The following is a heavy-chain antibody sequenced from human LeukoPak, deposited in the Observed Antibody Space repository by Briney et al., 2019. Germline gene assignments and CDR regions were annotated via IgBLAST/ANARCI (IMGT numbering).Heavy chain of an antibody. D-gene: IGHD3-22*01. V-gene: IGHV1-2*02. Sequence: ASVKVSCKASGYTFTGYYMDWVRQAPGQGLEWMGWINPNSGGTNYAQKFQGRVTMTRDTSIRTAYMELSRLRSDDTAVYYCARARITMIVVVNELGCWGQGTLVTVSS. CDR3: ARARITMIVVVNELGC. CDR1: GYTFTGYY. CDR2: INPNSGGT. J-gene: IGHJ4*02.